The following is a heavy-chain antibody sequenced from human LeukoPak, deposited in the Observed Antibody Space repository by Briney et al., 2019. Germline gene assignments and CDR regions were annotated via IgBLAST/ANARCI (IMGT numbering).Heavy chain of an antibody. D-gene: IGHD3-22*01. V-gene: IGHV3-30*18. CDR2: ISYDGSNK. Sequence: AGGSLRLSCAASGFTFSSYGMHWVRQAPGKGLEWVAVISYDGSNKYYADSVKGRFTISRDNSKNTLYLQMNSLRAEDTAVYYCAKVGVPAYYYDSSEGAFDIWGQGTMVTVSS. CDR1: GFTFSSYG. CDR3: AKVGVPAYYYDSSEGAFDI. J-gene: IGHJ3*02.